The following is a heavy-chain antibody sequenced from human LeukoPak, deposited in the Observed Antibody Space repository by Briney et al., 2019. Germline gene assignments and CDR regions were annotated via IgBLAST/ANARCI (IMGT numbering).Heavy chain of an antibody. Sequence: PSETLSLTCTVSGGSISNYYWSWIRQPPGKGLEWIGYIYYSESTNYNPSLKSRVTISVDTSKNQFSLKLRSVTAADTAVFYCARHYYGSGNYLFDYWGQGTLVTVSS. CDR2: IYYSEST. CDR3: ARHYYGSGNYLFDY. V-gene: IGHV4-59*08. J-gene: IGHJ4*02. CDR1: GGSISNYY. D-gene: IGHD3-10*01.